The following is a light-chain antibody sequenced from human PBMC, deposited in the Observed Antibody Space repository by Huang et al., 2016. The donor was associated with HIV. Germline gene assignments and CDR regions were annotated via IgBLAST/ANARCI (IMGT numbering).Light chain of an antibody. CDR2: GAS. CDR1: QSVRSS. V-gene: IGKV3-15*01. Sequence: EIVMTQSPATLSVSPGERATLSCRASQSVRSSLAWYQQKPGQAPRLRIYGASTRATGIPARFSGSGSGTEFTLTISSLQSEDFAVYYCQQYNNWPPWTFGQGTKVEIK. CDR3: QQYNNWPPWT. J-gene: IGKJ1*01.